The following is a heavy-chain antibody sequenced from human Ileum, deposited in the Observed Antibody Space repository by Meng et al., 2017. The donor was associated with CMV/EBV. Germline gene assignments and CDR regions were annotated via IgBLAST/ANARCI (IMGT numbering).Heavy chain of an antibody. CDR1: ADSFTGYH. Sequence: QVPPKQWGAKVLKPSATLSLPHTVSADSFTGYHWTWIRQPPGKGPEWIGEINYRGSIHYNPSLESRVTISLDMSTNQLSLKLNSVTAADTAVYYCVRGNWVSDFWGQGTLVTVPS. V-gene: IGHV4-34*01. J-gene: IGHJ4*02. CDR2: INYRGSI. CDR3: VRGNWVSDF. D-gene: IGHD7-27*01.